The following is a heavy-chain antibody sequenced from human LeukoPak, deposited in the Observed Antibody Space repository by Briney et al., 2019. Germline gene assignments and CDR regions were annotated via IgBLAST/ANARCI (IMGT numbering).Heavy chain of an antibody. CDR2: INTNTGNP. D-gene: IGHD5/OR15-5a*01. CDR3: ASDNRGSVQDAFDI. V-gene: IGHV7-4-1*02. Sequence: VSVKVSCKASGYTFTSYAMNWVRQAPGQGLEWMGLINTNTGNPTYAQGFTGRFVFSLDTSVSTAYLQISSLKAEDTAVYYCASDNRGSVQDAFDIWGQGTMVTISS. J-gene: IGHJ3*02. CDR1: GYTFTSYA.